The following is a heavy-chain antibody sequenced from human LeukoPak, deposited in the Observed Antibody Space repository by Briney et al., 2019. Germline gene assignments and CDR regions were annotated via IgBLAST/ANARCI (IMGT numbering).Heavy chain of an antibody. D-gene: IGHD1-26*01. J-gene: IGHJ6*03. V-gene: IGHV5-51*01. CDR2: IYPGDSDT. CDR3: ARSIVGTITFYYYYMDV. CDR1: GYSFTSYW. Sequence: GESLKISCKGSGYSFTSYWIGWVRQMPGKGLEWMGIIYPGDSDTRYSPSFQGQVTVSADKSISTAYLQWSSLKASDTAMYYCARSIVGTITFYYYYMDVWGKGTTVAVSS.